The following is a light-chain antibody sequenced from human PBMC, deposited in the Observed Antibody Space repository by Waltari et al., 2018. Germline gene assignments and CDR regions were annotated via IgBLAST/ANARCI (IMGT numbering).Light chain of an antibody. Sequence: EILMTQSPPTLSVSPGERATLSCRASQSISRNLAWYQQKPGQAPRLLIYGASTRATGIPARFSGSGSGTEFTLTISSLQSEDCAVYYCQQYNNWRTFGQGTKLEIK. J-gene: IGKJ2*01. CDR2: GAS. CDR3: QQYNNWRT. V-gene: IGKV3-15*01. CDR1: QSISRN.